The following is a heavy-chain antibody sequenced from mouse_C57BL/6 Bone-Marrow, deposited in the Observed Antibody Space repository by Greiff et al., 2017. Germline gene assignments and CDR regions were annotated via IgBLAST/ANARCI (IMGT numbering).Heavy chain of an antibody. CDR3: TRAGRFDY. Sequence: EVKLVESGGGLVQPGGSMKLSCAASGFTFSDAWMDWVRQSPEKGLEWVAEIRNKANNHATYYAESVTGRFTISRDAAKRSVYLQMNSLRAEDTGIYYFTRAGRFDYWGQGTTLTVSS. CDR2: IRNKANNHAT. J-gene: IGHJ2*01. CDR1: GFTFSDAW. V-gene: IGHV6-6*01. D-gene: IGHD3-3*01.